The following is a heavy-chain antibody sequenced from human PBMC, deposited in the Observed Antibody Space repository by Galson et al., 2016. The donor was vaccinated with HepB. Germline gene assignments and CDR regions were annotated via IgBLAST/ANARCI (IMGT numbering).Heavy chain of an antibody. V-gene: IGHV3-74*01. J-gene: IGHJ4*02. CDR2: INGDESGA. D-gene: IGHD3-3*01. CDR1: GFSFSRYW. Sequence: SLRLSCAASGFSFSRYWMHWVRQAPGKGLVWVSRINGDESGASYADSVKGRFTTSRDNAKNTLYLQMNSLGVEDTAVYYCARALGYEPYWGQGTLVTVSS. CDR3: ARALGYEPY.